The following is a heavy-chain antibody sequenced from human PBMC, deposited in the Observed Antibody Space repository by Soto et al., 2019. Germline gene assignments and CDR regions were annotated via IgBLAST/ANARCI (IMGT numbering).Heavy chain of an antibody. CDR2: ITWNSGSI. J-gene: IGHJ4*01. CDR1: GFTFHDYA. CDR3: AKDIREYSSGWTYFDY. Sequence: SLRLSCAASGFTFHDYAMHWVRQGQGKGLEWVSGITWNSGSIDYADSVKGRFTISRDNAKNSLYLQMNSLRPEDTALYYCAKDIREYSSGWTYFDYWGHGTLGTVSA. V-gene: IGHV3-9*01. D-gene: IGHD6-19*01.